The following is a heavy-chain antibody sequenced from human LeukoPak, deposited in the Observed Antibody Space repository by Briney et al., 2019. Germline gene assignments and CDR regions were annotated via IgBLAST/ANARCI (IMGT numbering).Heavy chain of an antibody. CDR2: INHSGST. D-gene: IGHD3-22*01. Sequence: SETLSLTCAVYGGSFGGYYWTWIRQSPGKGPEWIGEINHSGSTNYNPSLKRRVITSVDTAKNQFSLKLNSVSAADTAVYYCARGGYFDSSGYPNPLDYWGQGTLVTVSS. J-gene: IGHJ4*02. V-gene: IGHV4-34*01. CDR3: ARGGYFDSSGYPNPLDY. CDR1: GGSFGGYY.